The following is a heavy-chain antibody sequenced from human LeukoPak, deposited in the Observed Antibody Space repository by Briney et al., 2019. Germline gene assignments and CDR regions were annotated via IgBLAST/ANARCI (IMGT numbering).Heavy chain of an antibody. Sequence: GGSLRLSCAASGFTFRSYSMNWVRQAPGKGLEWVSSISSSSSYIYYADSVKGRFTISRDNAKNSLYLQMNSLRAEDTAVYYCASLRGEGFDYWGQGTLVTVSS. V-gene: IGHV3-21*01. J-gene: IGHJ4*02. D-gene: IGHD2-21*01. CDR1: GFTFRSYS. CDR2: ISSSSSYI. CDR3: ASLRGEGFDY.